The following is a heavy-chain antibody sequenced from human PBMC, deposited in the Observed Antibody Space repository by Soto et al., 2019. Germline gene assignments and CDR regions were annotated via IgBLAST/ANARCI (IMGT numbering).Heavy chain of an antibody. V-gene: IGHV4-59*01. D-gene: IGHD4-17*01. CDR2: IYYSGST. CDR3: ARDPYGDFGGDY. CDR1: GGSISSYY. J-gene: IGHJ4*02. Sequence: SETLSLTCTVSGGSISSYYWSWIRQPPGKGLEWIGYIYYSGSTNYNPSLKSRVTISVDTSKNQFSLKLSSVTAADTAVYYCARDPYGDFGGDYWGQGTLVTVSS.